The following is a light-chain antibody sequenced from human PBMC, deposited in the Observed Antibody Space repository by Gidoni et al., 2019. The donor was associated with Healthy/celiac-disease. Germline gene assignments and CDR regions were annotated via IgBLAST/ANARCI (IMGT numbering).Light chain of an antibody. J-gene: IGLJ2*01. Sequence: SYELTQPPSVSVSPRQTASITCSGDKLGDKYACWYQQTPGQSPVLVIYQDSTRPSGIPERFSGSNSGNTATLTISGTQAMDEADYYCQAWDSSTVVFGGGTKLTVL. CDR1: KLGDKY. CDR3: QAWDSSTVV. CDR2: QDS. V-gene: IGLV3-1*01.